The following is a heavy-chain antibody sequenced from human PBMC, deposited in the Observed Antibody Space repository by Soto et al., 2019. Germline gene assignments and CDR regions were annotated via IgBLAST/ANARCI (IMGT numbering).Heavy chain of an antibody. D-gene: IGHD3-9*01. CDR3: ARTYYDIVTGYYTFDY. CDR1: GFSLSTSGVG. CDR2: IYWDDDK. Sequence: QITLKESGPPLVKPTQTLTLTCTFSGFSLSTSGVGVGWIRQPPGKALEWLALIYWDDDKRYSPSLKSRLTITKDTSKNQVVLTMTNMDPVDTATYYCARTYYDIVTGYYTFDYWGQGTLVTVSS. J-gene: IGHJ4*02. V-gene: IGHV2-5*02.